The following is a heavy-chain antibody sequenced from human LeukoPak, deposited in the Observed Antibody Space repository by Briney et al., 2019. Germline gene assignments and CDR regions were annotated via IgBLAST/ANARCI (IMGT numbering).Heavy chain of an antibody. CDR2: IIPIFGTA. D-gene: IGHD2-15*01. CDR3: ARDKPTGYCSGGSCEAGFDY. J-gene: IGHJ4*02. Sequence: SVKVSCKASGGTFSSYAISWVRQAPGQGLEWMGGIIPIFGTANYAQKFQGRVTITADKSTSTAYMELSSLRSEDMAVYYCARDKPTGYCSGGSCEAGFDYWGQGTLVTVSS. V-gene: IGHV1-69*06. CDR1: GGTFSSYA.